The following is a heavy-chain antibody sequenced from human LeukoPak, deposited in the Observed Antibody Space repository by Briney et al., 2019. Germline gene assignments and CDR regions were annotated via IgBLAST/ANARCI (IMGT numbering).Heavy chain of an antibody. J-gene: IGHJ3*02. V-gene: IGHV4-59*08. CDR2: IYYSGST. CDR3: ARAVYDSSGYYYVGDAFDI. D-gene: IGHD3-22*01. CDR1: GGSISSYY. Sequence: SETLSLTCTVSGGSISSYYWSWIRQPPGKGLEWIGYIYYSGSTNYNPSLKSRVTISVDTSKNQFSLKLSSVTAADTAVYYCARAVYDSSGYYYVGDAFDIWGQGTMVTVSS.